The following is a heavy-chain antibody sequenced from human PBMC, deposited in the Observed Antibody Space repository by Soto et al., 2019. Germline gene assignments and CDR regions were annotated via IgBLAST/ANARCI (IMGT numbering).Heavy chain of an antibody. V-gene: IGHV3-21*01. J-gene: IGHJ3*02. CDR2: ISSSSSTI. Sequence: EVQLVESGGGLVKPGGSLRLSCAASGFTFSSYSMNWVRQAPGKGLEWVSSISSSSSTIYYADSVKGRFTISRDNAKNSLYLQMNSLRDEDTAVYYCARADSGSYVIGAFDIWGQGTMVTVSS. CDR3: ARADSGSYVIGAFDI. D-gene: IGHD1-26*01. CDR1: GFTFSSYS.